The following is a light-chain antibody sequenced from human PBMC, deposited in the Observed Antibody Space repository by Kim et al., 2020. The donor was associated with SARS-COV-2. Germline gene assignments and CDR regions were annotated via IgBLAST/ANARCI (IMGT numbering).Light chain of an antibody. CDR1: SLRSYY. CDR3: ISRDSRGDHLV. J-gene: IGLJ2*01. CDR2: GKN. Sequence: SSELTQDPAVSVALGQTVRITCQGDSLRSYYASWYQQKPGQAPVLVIYGKNNRPSGIPDRFSGSSSGNTASLTITGAQAVDEADYYCISRDSRGDHLVFG. V-gene: IGLV3-19*01.